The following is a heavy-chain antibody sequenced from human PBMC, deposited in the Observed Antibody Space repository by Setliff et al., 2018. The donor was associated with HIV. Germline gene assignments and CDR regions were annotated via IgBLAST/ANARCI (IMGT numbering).Heavy chain of an antibody. V-gene: IGHV4-4*02. CDR2: IYHSGST. J-gene: IGHJ3*02. D-gene: IGHD3-22*01. CDR3: ARGWGWNDDESSGRPQYASDI. CDR1: GGSISSNNW. Sequence: PSETLSLTCAVSGGSISSNNWWSWVRQPPGKGLEWIGEIYHSGSTNYNPSLKSRVSISVDKSKNQFSLKLSSVTAADTAVYYCARGWGWNDDESSGRPQYASDIWGQGTMVTVSS.